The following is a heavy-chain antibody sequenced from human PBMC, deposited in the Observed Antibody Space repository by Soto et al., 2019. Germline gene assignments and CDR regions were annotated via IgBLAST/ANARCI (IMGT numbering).Heavy chain of an antibody. Sequence: QVQLVQSGAEVKKPGSSVKVSCKASADTFNSYSLSWLRQAPGQRLEWMGGITPVFGTADYAQSFEDRLTITADDSTSTVYMELSSLRADDTAVYYWASSLEGTTVTNWFDPWGQGALVTVSA. V-gene: IGHV1-69*01. J-gene: IGHJ5*02. CDR1: ADTFNSYS. D-gene: IGHD4-17*01. CDR3: ASSLEGTTVTNWFDP. CDR2: ITPVFGTA.